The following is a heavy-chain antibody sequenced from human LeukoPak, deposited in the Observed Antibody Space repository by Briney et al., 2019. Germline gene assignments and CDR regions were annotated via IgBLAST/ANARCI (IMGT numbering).Heavy chain of an antibody. D-gene: IGHD4-11*01. Sequence: PGGSLRLSCAASRFTFSNAWMSWVRQAPGKGLEWVGRIKSKTDGGTTDYAAPVKGRFTISRDDSKNTLYLQMNSLKTEDTAVYYCADSNYWYPVDYWGQGTLVTVSS. CDR3: ADSNYWYPVDY. V-gene: IGHV3-15*01. CDR2: IKSKTDGGTT. J-gene: IGHJ4*02. CDR1: RFTFSNAW.